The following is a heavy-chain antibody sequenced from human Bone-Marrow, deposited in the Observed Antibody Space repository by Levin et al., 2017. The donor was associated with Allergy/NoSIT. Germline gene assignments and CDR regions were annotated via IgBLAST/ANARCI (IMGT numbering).Heavy chain of an antibody. V-gene: IGHV4-38-2*01. D-gene: IGHD3-9*01. CDR3: ARGLSALYYDSLAGSSKAYSYYYMDV. CDR2: VYHSGIT. CDR1: GYSISSAYY. J-gene: IGHJ6*03. Sequence: PSETLSLTCAVSGYSISSAYYWGWIRQTPGKGLEWIGSVYHSGITYYNPSLQRRVTISLDASKNPFSLTLPSVTAADPAIYYCARGLSALYYDSLAGSSKAYSYYYMDVWGRGTTVSVSS.